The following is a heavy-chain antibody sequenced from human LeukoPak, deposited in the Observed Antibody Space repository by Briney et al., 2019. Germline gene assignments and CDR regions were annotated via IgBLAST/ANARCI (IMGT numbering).Heavy chain of an antibody. CDR2: ISISSSAI. J-gene: IGHJ4*02. CDR3: ARGLPRFGELRDGDY. Sequence: GGSLRLSCAASGFTFSSYSMNWVRQAPGKGLEWVSYISISSSAIYYADSVKGRFTISRDNAKNSLYLQMNSLRVEDTAVYYCARGLPRFGELRDGDYWGQGTLVTVSS. V-gene: IGHV3-48*04. D-gene: IGHD3-10*01. CDR1: GFTFSSYS.